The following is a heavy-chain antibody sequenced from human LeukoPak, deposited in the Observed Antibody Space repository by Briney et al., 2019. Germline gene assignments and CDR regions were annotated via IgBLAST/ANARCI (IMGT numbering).Heavy chain of an antibody. Sequence: GRSLRLSCAASGFTFGDYAMHWVRQAPGKGLEWVSGISWNSGSIGYADSVKGRFTISRDNAKNSLDLQMNSLRAEDMALYYCAKDTQRIAAAEFDYWGQGTLVTVSS. CDR3: AKDTQRIAAAEFDY. V-gene: IGHV3-9*03. D-gene: IGHD6-13*01. J-gene: IGHJ4*02. CDR1: GFTFGDYA. CDR2: ISWNSGSI.